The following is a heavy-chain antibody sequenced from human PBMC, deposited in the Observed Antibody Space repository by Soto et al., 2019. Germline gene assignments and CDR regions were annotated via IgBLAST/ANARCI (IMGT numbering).Heavy chain of an antibody. CDR3: ARGQGYSYGYRSYYYGMDV. CDR1: GGSFSGYY. CDR2: INHSGST. V-gene: IGHV4-34*01. J-gene: IGHJ6*02. Sequence: PSETLSLTCAVYGGSFSGYYWSWIRQPPGKGLEWIGEINHSGSTNYNPSLKSRVTISVDTSKNQFSLKLSSVTAADTAVYYCARGQGYSYGYRSYYYGMDVWGQGTTVT. D-gene: IGHD5-18*01.